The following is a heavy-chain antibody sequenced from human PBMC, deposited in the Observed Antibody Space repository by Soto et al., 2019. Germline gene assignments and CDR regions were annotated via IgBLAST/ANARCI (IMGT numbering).Heavy chain of an antibody. CDR1: GYTFTGYY. V-gene: IGHV1-2*02. CDR2: INPNSGGT. CDR3: ARPMYYGSGVNCFDP. D-gene: IGHD3-10*01. Sequence: ASVKVSCKASGYTFTGYYMHWVRQAPGQGLEWMGWINPNSGGTNYAQKFQGRVTMTRDTSISTAYMELSRPRSDDTAVYYCARPMYYGSGVNCFDPGGQGTMVNVYS. J-gene: IGHJ5*02.